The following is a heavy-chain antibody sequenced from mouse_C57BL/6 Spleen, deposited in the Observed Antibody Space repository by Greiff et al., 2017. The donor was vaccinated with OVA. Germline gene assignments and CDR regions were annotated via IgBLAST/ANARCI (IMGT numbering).Heavy chain of an antibody. J-gene: IGHJ4*01. V-gene: IGHV1-81*01. CDR2: IYPRSGNT. D-gene: IGHD3-2*02. Sequence: VQLVESGAELARPGASVKLSCKASGYTFTSYGISWVKQRTGQGLEWIGEIYPRSGNTYYNEKFKGKATLTADKSSSTAYMELRSLTSEDSAVYFCARSSDSSGYAMDYWGQGTSVTVSS. CDR3: ARSSDSSGYAMDY. CDR1: GYTFTSYG.